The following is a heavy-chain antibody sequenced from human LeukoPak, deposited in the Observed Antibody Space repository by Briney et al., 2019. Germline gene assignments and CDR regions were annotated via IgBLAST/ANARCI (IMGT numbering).Heavy chain of an antibody. Sequence: SETLSLTCTVSGGSISSYYWSWIRQPPGKGLEWIGYIYYSGSTNYNPSLKSRVTISVDRSKNQFSLKLSSVTAADTAVYYCARYYDSSGYDNWFDPWGQGTLVTVSS. CDR2: IYYSGST. J-gene: IGHJ5*02. CDR3: ARYYDSSGYDNWFDP. V-gene: IGHV4-59*12. CDR1: GGSISSYY. D-gene: IGHD3-22*01.